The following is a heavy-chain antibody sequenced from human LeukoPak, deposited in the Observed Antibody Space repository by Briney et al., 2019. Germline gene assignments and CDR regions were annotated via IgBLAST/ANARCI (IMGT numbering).Heavy chain of an antibody. J-gene: IGHJ4*02. CDR1: GGSISSGSYY. Sequence: SETLSLTCTVSGGSISSGSYYWSWIRQPAGKGLEWIGRIYTSGSTNYNPSLKSRVTISVDTSKNQFSLKLSSVTAADTAVYYCARESDCNLSDYWGQGTLVTVSS. CDR2: IYTSGST. CDR3: ARESDCNLSDY. D-gene: IGHD2-21*02. V-gene: IGHV4-61*02.